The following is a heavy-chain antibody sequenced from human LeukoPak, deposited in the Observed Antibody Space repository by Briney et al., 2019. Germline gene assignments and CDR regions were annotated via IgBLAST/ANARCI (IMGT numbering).Heavy chain of an antibody. CDR3: AREVDGAYTSGWYGY. D-gene: IGHD6-19*01. J-gene: IGHJ4*02. Sequence: RASVKVSCKASGYIFNNYGITWVRQAPGQGLEWMGWISGHNGNTNYAQKFQGRVTMTTETSTSTAYMEVRSLRSDDTAIYYCAREVDGAYTSGWYGYWGQGTLVTVSS. CDR2: ISGHNGNT. V-gene: IGHV1-18*01. CDR1: GYIFNNYG.